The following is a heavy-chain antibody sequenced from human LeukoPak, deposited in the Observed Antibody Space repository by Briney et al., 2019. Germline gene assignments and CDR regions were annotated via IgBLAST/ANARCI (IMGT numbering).Heavy chain of an antibody. CDR1: GFTFSSYA. J-gene: IGHJ4*02. Sequence: QSGGSLRLSCEASGFTFSSYAMHWVRQAPGKGLEWVAVISYDGSNKYYADSVKGRFTISRDNSKNTLYLQMNSLRAEDTAVYYCARDRIAARALDYWGQGTLVTVSS. CDR2: ISYDGSNK. D-gene: IGHD6-6*01. V-gene: IGHV3-30-3*01. CDR3: ARDRIAARALDY.